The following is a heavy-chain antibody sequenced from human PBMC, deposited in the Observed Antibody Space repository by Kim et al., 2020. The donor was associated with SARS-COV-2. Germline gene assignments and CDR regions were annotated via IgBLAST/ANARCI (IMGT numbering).Heavy chain of an antibody. D-gene: IGHD3-10*01. Sequence: GGSLRLSCAASGFTFNMYSMHWVRQAPGKGLEWVAVIWYDGSNTYYADSVKGRFTISRDNSKNTLFLQMNSLRVEDTAVYYCARVSADRGGFDYWGQGTLVTVSS. V-gene: IGHV3-33*01. CDR2: IWYDGSNT. CDR1: GFTFNMYS. CDR3: ARVSADRGGFDY. J-gene: IGHJ4*02.